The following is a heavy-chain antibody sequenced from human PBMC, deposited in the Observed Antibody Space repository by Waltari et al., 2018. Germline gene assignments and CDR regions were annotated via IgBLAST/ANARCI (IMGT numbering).Heavy chain of an antibody. J-gene: IGHJ4*02. Sequence: EVQLVESGGGLVQPGGSLRLSCAASGFTFSSYWMTGVRQAPGKGLEWVAQIKHDGSEKYYVDSVKGRFTISRDNAKNSLYLQMNSLRAEDTAVFYCARGGAYSGGDYWGQGTLVTVSS. CDR2: IKHDGSEK. D-gene: IGHD2-15*01. CDR1: GFTFSSYW. V-gene: IGHV3-7*01. CDR3: ARGGAYSGGDY.